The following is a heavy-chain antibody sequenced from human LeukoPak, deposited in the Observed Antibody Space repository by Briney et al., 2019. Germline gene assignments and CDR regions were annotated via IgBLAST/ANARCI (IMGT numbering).Heavy chain of an antibody. CDR2: IHSDGSST. D-gene: IGHD2/OR15-2a*01. CDR3: ARDSFAPS. J-gene: IGHJ4*02. Sequence: PGGSLRLSCAASGFTLSSYWMHCVRQAPGKGLVWVSRIHSDGSSTTYADSVKGRFTISRDNAKNTLYLQMNSLRVEDTAVYYCARDSFAPSWGQGTLVTVSS. CDR1: GFTLSSYW. V-gene: IGHV3-74*01.